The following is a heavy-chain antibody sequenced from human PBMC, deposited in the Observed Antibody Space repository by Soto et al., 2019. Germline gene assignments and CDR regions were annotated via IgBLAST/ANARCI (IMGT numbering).Heavy chain of an antibody. J-gene: IGHJ4*02. CDR2: INAGNGNT. Sequence: ASVKVSCKASGYTFTSYAMHWVCQAPGQRLEWMGWINAGNGNTKYSQKFQGRVTITRDTSASTAYMELSSLRSEDTAVYYCAAGRITMVRGVPTPYYWGQGTLVTVSS. CDR3: AAGRITMVRGVPTPYY. V-gene: IGHV1-3*01. D-gene: IGHD3-10*01. CDR1: GYTFTSYA.